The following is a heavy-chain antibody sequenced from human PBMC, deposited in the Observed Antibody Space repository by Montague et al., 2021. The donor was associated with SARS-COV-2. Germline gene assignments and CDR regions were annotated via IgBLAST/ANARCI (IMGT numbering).Heavy chain of an antibody. J-gene: IGHJ3*02. CDR2: IDWDDDK. CDR3: ARGYYDILTGYLDAFDI. D-gene: IGHD3-9*01. CDR1: GFSLSTSGMC. Sequence: PALVKPTQTLTLTCTFSGFSLSTSGMCVSWIRQPPGKALEWLARIDWDDDKYYSTSLKTRLTISNDTSKNQVVLTMTNMNPVDTATYYCARGYYDILTGYLDAFDIWGQGTMVTVSS. V-gene: IGHV2-70*11.